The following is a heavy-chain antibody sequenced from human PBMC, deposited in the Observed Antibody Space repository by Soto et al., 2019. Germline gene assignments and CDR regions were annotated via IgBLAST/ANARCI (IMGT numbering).Heavy chain of an antibody. CDR1: GFTFSSYA. J-gene: IGHJ4*02. V-gene: IGHV3-30-3*01. CDR2: ISYDGSNK. D-gene: IGHD1-26*01. CDR3: ARAPQEPDYYFDY. Sequence: GGSLRLSCAASGFTFSSYAMHWVRQAPGKGLEWVAVISYDGSNKYYADSVKGRFTISRDNSKNTLYLQMNSLRAEDTAVYYCARAPQEPDYYFDYWGQGTLVTVSS.